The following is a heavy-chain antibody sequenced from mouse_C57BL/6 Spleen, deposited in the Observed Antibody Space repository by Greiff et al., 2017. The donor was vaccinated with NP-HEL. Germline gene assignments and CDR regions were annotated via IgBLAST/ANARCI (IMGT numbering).Heavy chain of an antibody. CDR3: ARGLSIEGGAMDY. CDR1: GYTFTSYW. CDR2: IYPGSGST. D-gene: IGHD2-3*01. J-gene: IGHJ4*01. Sequence: QVQLQQPGAELVKPGASVKMSCKASGYTFTSYWITWVKQRPGQGLEWIGDIYPGSGSTNYNEKFKSKATLTVDTSSSTAYMQRSSLTSEDSAVYYCARGLSIEGGAMDYWGQGTSVTVSS. V-gene: IGHV1-55*01.